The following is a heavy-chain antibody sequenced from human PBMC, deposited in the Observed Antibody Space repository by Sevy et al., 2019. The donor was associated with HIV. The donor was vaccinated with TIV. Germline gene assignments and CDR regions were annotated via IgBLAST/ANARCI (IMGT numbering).Heavy chain of an antibody. CDR2: IYYSGST. Sequence: SETLSLTCTVSGGSISSGGYYWSWIRQHPGKGLEWIGYIYYSGSTYYNPSLKSRVTISVDTSKNQFSLKLGSVTAADTAVYYCARVRGGDKYGGKTYYFDYWGQGTLVTVSS. CDR3: ARVRGGDKYGGKTYYFDY. D-gene: IGHD2-15*01. J-gene: IGHJ4*02. V-gene: IGHV4-31*03. CDR1: GGSISSGGYY.